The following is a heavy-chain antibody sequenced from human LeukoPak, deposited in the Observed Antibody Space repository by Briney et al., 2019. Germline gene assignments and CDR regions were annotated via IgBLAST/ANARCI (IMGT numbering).Heavy chain of an antibody. D-gene: IGHD2-15*01. CDR2: FYPGDSDT. Sequence: GESPKISCKGSGYSFPSYWIGWVRQMPGKGLEWMGIFYPGDSDTKYRPSFKGQVTISVEKSISTAYLQWRSLKASETAMYYCARRRFCSGDSCYPNYYFDYWGQGTLVTVSS. CDR1: GYSFPSYW. CDR3: ARRRFCSGDSCYPNYYFDY. V-gene: IGHV5-51*01. J-gene: IGHJ4*02.